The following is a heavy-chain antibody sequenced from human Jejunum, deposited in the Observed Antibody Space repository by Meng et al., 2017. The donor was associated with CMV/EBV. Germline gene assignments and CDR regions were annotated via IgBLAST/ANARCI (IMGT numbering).Heavy chain of an antibody. CDR3: AKDHDFVTGKDYHYAMDV. V-gene: IGHV3-30*02. Sequence: FRNSGMHWVRQAPGNGLEWVSFMRYDGTTTYYADSVKGRFTISRDNSKNTLYLQMNSLRPEDTAVYYCAKDHDFVTGKDYHYAMDVWGQGTTVTVSS. CDR1: FRNSG. J-gene: IGHJ6*02. CDR2: MRYDGTTT. D-gene: IGHD2-21*02.